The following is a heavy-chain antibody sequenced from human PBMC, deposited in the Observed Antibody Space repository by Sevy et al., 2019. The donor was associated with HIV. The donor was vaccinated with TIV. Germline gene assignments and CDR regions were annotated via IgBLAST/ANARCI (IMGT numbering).Heavy chain of an antibody. D-gene: IGHD7-27*01. CDR3: ARYSTGDNGAFEADI. V-gene: IGHV1-18*01. CDR1: GYTFTSYG. Sequence: ASVKVSCKASGYTFTSYGISWVRQAPGQGLEWMGWISAYNGNTNYAQTLQGRVTMTTDTSTSTAYMELRSLRSDDTAVYYCARYSTGDNGAFEADIWGQGTMVTVSS. J-gene: IGHJ3*02. CDR2: ISAYNGNT.